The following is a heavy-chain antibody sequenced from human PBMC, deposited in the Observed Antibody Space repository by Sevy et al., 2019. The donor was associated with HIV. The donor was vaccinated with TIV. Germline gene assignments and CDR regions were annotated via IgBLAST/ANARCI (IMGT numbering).Heavy chain of an antibody. V-gene: IGHV1-18*01. CDR2: ISAYNGNT. CDR3: ARVVCFYDFWRGTDY. J-gene: IGHJ4*02. Sequence: ATVKVSCKASGYTFTSYGISWVRQAPGQGLEWMGGISAYNGNTNYPEKLQGRVTMTTDTSTSTAYMELRSLRSDDTAVYYCARVVCFYDFWRGTDYWGQGTLVTVSS. CDR1: GYTFTSYG. D-gene: IGHD3-3*01.